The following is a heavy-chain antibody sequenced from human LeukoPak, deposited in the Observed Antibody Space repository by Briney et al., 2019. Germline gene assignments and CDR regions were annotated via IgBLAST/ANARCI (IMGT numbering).Heavy chain of an antibody. J-gene: IGHJ4*02. CDR1: GFTFSNAW. V-gene: IGHV3-15*01. Sequence: GGSLRLSCAASGFTFSNAWMSWVRQAPGKGLEWVGRIKSKTDGGTTDYAAPVKGRFTISRDDSKNTLYLQMNSLRAEDTAVYYCAREYWGYYDDSGYPFDNWGQGTLVTVSS. CDR2: IKSKTDGGTT. CDR3: AREYWGYYDDSGYPFDN. D-gene: IGHD3-22*01.